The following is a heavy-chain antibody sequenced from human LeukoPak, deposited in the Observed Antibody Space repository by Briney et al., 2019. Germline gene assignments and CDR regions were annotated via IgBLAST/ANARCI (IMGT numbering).Heavy chain of an antibody. V-gene: IGHV3-13*01. J-gene: IGHJ4*02. CDR2: IGTDGDT. CDR3: ARALGTTQFDY. D-gene: IGHD1-26*01. Sequence: GGSLRLSCAASGFTFSSYDMHWVRQPTGKGLEWVSGIGTDGDTYYPGSVKGRFTISRENAKNSLYLQMNSLRAGDTAVHYCARALGTTQFDYWDQGTLVTVSS. CDR1: GFTFSSYD.